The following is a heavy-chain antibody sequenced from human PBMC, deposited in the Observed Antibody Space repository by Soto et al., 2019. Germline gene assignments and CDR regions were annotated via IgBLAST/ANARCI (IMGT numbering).Heavy chain of an antibody. CDR2: ISSSGSTI. CDR3: ARSPALRYFAACDV. V-gene: IGHV3-11*01. CDR1: GFTFSDYY. J-gene: IGHJ6*02. Sequence: KSGGSLRLSCAASGFTFSDYYMSWIRQAPGEGLEWVSYISSSGSTIYYADSVKGRFTISRDNAKNSLYLQMNSLRAEDTAVYYCARSPALRYFAACDVWGQGTTVTVSS. D-gene: IGHD3-9*01.